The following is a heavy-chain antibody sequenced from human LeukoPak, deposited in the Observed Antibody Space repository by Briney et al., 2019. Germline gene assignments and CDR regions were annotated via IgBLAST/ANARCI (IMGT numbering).Heavy chain of an antibody. Sequence: GGSLRLSCAASTFTFSSYTMNWVRQAPGTGLEWVSSISSSGSYIYYADSVKGRFTISRDNAKNSLYLQMNSLRDEDTAVYYCASAPLNGDYFDYWGQGTLVTVSS. CDR1: TFTFSSYT. V-gene: IGHV3-21*01. D-gene: IGHD4-17*01. CDR3: ASAPLNGDYFDY. J-gene: IGHJ4*02. CDR2: ISSSGSYI.